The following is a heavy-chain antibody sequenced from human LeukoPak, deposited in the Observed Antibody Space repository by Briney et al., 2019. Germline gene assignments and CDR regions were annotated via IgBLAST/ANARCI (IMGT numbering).Heavy chain of an antibody. CDR3: ARKGWRVPYYFDY. D-gene: IGHD2-15*01. V-gene: IGHV4-39*07. CDR2: IYYSGST. J-gene: IGHJ4*02. CDR1: GGSISSSNYY. Sequence: PSETLSLTCTVSGGSISSSNYYWGWIRQPPGKGLEWIGSIYYSGSTYYNPSLKSRVIVSLDTSKNQFSLKLSSVTAADTAVCYCARKGWRVPYYFDYWGQGTLVTVSS.